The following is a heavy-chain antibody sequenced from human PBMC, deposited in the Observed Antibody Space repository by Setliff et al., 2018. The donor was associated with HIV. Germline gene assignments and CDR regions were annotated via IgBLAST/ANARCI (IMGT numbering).Heavy chain of an antibody. D-gene: IGHD3-10*01. CDR2: IYSNGGT. Sequence: PSETLSLTCNVSGGSISAYYWSWVRQPPGKRLGWIGYIYSNGGTAYNPSLKSRVTISVDTSKNQFSLKLTSVTIADTAVYYCARRLRGNGMDVWGQGTTVTVSS. CDR1: GGSISAYY. V-gene: IGHV4-59*01. CDR3: ARRLRGNGMDV. J-gene: IGHJ6*02.